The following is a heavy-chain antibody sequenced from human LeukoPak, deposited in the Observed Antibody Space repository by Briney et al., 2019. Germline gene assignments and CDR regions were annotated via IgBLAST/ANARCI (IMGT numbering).Heavy chain of an antibody. CDR3: ARRMPSGDPNNNWFDP. CDR1: GGSTSSYY. Sequence: SETLSLTCTVSGGSTSSYYWSWIRQPPGKGLEWIGYIYTSGSTNYNPSLKSRVTISVDTSKNQFSLKLSSVTAADTAVYYCARRMPSGDPNNNWFDPWGQGTLVTVSS. V-gene: IGHV4-4*09. CDR2: IYTSGST. D-gene: IGHD4-17*01. J-gene: IGHJ5*02.